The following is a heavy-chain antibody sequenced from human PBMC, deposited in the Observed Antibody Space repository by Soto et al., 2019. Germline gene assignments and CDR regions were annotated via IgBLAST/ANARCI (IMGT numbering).Heavy chain of an antibody. CDR3: AKCPSGNCRGAIDY. V-gene: IGHV3-23*01. D-gene: IGHD2-15*01. CDR1: GFTFSNYA. J-gene: IGHJ4*02. Sequence: EAQLLESGGGLVQPGGSLRLSCAASGFTFSNYAMSWVRQAPGKGLEWVSAIGGSGGTTYYADSVKGRFTISRDNSKNTLYLQMNSLRTEDTAVYYCAKCPSGNCRGAIDYWGQGTLVTVSS. CDR2: IGGSGGTT.